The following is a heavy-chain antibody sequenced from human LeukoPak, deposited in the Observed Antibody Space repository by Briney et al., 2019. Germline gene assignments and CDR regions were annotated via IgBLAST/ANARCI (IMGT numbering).Heavy chain of an antibody. J-gene: IGHJ4*02. D-gene: IGHD3-10*01. V-gene: IGHV3-49*04. CDR3: TRGPARFGSGTYYFFDY. Sequence: SGGSLRLSCATSGFTFSNAWMSWVRQAPGKGLEWVGFIRSKAYGGTTEYAASVKGRFTISRDDSKSIAFLQMNNLKTEDTAVYYCTRGPARFGSGTYYFFDYWGQGTLVTVSS. CDR1: GFTFSNAW. CDR2: IRSKAYGGTT.